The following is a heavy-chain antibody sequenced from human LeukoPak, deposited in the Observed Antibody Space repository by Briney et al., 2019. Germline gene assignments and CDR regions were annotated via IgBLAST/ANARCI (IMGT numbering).Heavy chain of an antibody. V-gene: IGHV4-34*01. CDR1: GGSFSGYY. Sequence: PSETLSLTCAVYGGSFSGYYWSWIRQPPGKGLEWIGEIIHSGSTNYNPSLKSRVTISVDTSKNQFSLKLSSVTAADTAVYYCARGPNWVVVVAATRCWFDPWGQGTLVTVSS. D-gene: IGHD2-15*01. CDR3: ARGPNWVVVVAATRCWFDP. CDR2: IIHSGST. J-gene: IGHJ5*02.